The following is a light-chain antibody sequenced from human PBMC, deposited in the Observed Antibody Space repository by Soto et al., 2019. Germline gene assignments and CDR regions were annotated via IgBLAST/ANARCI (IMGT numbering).Light chain of an antibody. J-gene: IGLJ3*02. CDR3: SSYTTSITLVV. CDR1: SSDVGGYNS. Sequence: QSALTQPASVSGSPGQSITISCTGTSSDVGGYNSVSWYQQYPGKAPKLMIYEVSNRPSGISNRFSGSKSGNTATLTTSGLQAEDEADYYCSSYTTSITLVVFGGGTKLTVL. V-gene: IGLV2-14*01. CDR2: EVS.